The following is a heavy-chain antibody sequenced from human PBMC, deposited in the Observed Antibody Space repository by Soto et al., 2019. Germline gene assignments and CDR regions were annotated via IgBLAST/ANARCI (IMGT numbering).Heavy chain of an antibody. CDR2: IIPIFGTA. Sequence: SVKVSCKASGGTFSSYAISWVRQAPGQGLEWMGGIIPIFGTANYAQKFQGRVTITADESTSTAYMELSSLRSEDTAVYYCASRDWNDVYYYYGMDVWGQGTTVTVSS. J-gene: IGHJ6*02. D-gene: IGHD1-1*01. CDR3: ASRDWNDVYYYYGMDV. V-gene: IGHV1-69*13. CDR1: GGTFSSYA.